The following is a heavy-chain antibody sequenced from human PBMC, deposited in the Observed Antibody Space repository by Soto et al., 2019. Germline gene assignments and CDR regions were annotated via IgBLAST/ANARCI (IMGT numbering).Heavy chain of an antibody. V-gene: IGHV3-11*01. CDR1: GFTFSDYY. J-gene: IGHJ4*02. Sequence: QVQLVESGGGLVKPGGSLRLSCAASGFTFSDYYMTWIRQAPGSGLEWVSYISSSSGTISYANSVKGRFTISRDNAQNSLYLQMTSLRAEDTAVDYCARGTYRSKTDFDYWGQGTLVTVSS. CDR2: ISSSSGTI. D-gene: IGHD6-13*01. CDR3: ARGTYRSKTDFDY.